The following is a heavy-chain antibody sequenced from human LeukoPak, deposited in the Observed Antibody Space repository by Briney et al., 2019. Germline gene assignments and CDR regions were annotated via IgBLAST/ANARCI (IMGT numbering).Heavy chain of an antibody. J-gene: IGHJ6*03. CDR3: AKSSGWNYYYYYMDV. CDR1: GFTFSNYG. Sequence: GGSLRLSCAASGFTFSNYGMNWVRQAPGKGLEWVTSISSSSTYIYYADSVKGRFTISRDNAKNSLYLQMNSLRAEDTAVYYCAKSSGWNYYYYYMDVWCKGTTVIASS. V-gene: IGHV3-21*01. CDR2: ISSSSTYI. D-gene: IGHD6-19*01.